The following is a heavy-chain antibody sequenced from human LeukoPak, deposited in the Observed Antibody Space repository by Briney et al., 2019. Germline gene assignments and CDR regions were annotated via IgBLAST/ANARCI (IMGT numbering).Heavy chain of an antibody. J-gene: IGHJ4*02. CDR3: ARMDFWSGYGFDY. V-gene: IGHV4-59*08. D-gene: IGHD3-3*01. CDR1: GGSTSSYY. CDR2: IYYSGST. Sequence: PSETLSLTCTVSGGSTSSYYWSWIRQPPGKGLEWIGYIYYSGSTNYNPSLKSRVTISVDTSKNQFSLKLSSVTAADTAVYYCARMDFWSGYGFDYWGQGTLVTVSS.